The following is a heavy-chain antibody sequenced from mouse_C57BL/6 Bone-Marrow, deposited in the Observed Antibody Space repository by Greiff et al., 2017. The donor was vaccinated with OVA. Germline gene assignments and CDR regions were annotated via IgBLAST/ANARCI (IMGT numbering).Heavy chain of an antibody. CDR3: ARDYYGSSPYAMDY. D-gene: IGHD1-1*01. CDR2: IDPMSGGT. CDR1: GYTFTSYW. V-gene: IGHV1-72*01. J-gene: IGHJ4*01. Sequence: VQLQQPGAELVKPGASVKLSCKASGYTFTSYWMHWVKQRPGRGLEWIGRIDPMSGGTKYNEKFKSKATLTVDKPSSTAYVQLSSLTSEDSAVYYCARDYYGSSPYAMDYWGQGTSVTVSS.